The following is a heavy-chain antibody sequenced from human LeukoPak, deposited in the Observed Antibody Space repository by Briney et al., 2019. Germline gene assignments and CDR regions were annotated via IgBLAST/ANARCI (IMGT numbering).Heavy chain of an antibody. D-gene: IGHD2-21*02. Sequence: PGRSLRLSCAASGFSLSTYAMHWVRQAPGKGLEWVAVISYDGINEYHADSVKGLFTIFRDNSKNTLYLQMNSLRPEDTAVYYCAKDRIDRVTQVWGQGTLVTVSS. V-gene: IGHV3-30-3*01. J-gene: IGHJ4*02. CDR3: AKDRIDRVTQV. CDR2: ISYDGINE. CDR1: GFSLSTYA.